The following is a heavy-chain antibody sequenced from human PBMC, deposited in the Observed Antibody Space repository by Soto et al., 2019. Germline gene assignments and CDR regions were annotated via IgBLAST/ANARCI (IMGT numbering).Heavy chain of an antibody. CDR2: IDAGNGNT. CDR3: ARQAEGGYNXGY. D-gene: IGHD5-12*01. CDR1: GYTFTSYA. Sequence: ASVKVSCKASGYTFTSYAMHWVRQAPGQRLEWMGWIDAGNGNTKYSQKFQGRVSITRDTSASTAYMELSSLRSEDTAVYYCARQAEGGYNXGYWGQGTLVTVSS. V-gene: IGHV1-3*01. J-gene: IGHJ4*02.